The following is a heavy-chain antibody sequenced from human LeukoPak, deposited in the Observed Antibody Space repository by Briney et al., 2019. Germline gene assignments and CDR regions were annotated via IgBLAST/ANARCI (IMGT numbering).Heavy chain of an antibody. CDR3: AKGGGDFGVVNYYYYGMDV. CDR2: ISGSGGST. Sequence: GGSLRLSCAASGFTFSSYAMSWARQAPGKGLEWVSAISGSGGSTYYADSVKGRFTISRDNSKNTLYLQMNSLRAEDTAVYYCAKGGGDFGVVNYYYYGMDVWGQGTTVTVSS. D-gene: IGHD3-3*01. V-gene: IGHV3-23*01. J-gene: IGHJ6*02. CDR1: GFTFSSYA.